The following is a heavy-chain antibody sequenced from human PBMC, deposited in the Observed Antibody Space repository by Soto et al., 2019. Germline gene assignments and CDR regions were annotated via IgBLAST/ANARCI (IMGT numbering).Heavy chain of an antibody. D-gene: IGHD2-2*02. CDR1: GGFTSSYY. CDR2: IYYTGST. Sequence: SETLSLTCTVSGGFTSSYYWRWIRQPPGKGLEWIGNIYYTGSTSYNPSLKSRVTISLDTSKNQFSLKVNSVTAADTAVYYCARGEGAAPGILPAAINWFDPWGQGTMVTVSS. CDR3: ARGEGAAPGILPAAINWFDP. V-gene: IGHV4-59*01. J-gene: IGHJ5*02.